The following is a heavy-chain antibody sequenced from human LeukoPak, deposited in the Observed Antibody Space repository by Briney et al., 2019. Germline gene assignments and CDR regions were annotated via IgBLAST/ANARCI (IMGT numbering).Heavy chain of an antibody. Sequence: SATLSLTRTVAGGSISSYYWSWIRQPAGKGLEWIGRIYTSGRTNYNPSLKSRVTMSVDTSKNQFSLKLSSVTAADTAVYYCAGEDSNDISGYPTRSFDHWGQGTLVIVSS. J-gene: IGHJ4*02. CDR2: IYTSGRT. CDR3: AGEDSNDISGYPTRSFDH. D-gene: IGHD3-22*01. CDR1: GGSISSYY. V-gene: IGHV4-4*07.